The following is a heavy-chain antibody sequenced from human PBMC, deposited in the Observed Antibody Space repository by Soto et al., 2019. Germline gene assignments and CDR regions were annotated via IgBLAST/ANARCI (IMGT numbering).Heavy chain of an antibody. D-gene: IGHD6-19*01. V-gene: IGHV3-48*02. CDR3: VRDASGGSYLNYFDL. J-gene: IGHJ5*02. CDR2: VSSHSSTT. CDR1: GFTFNSHS. Sequence: GGSLRLSCAASGFTFNSHSMNWVRQAPGKGLECVSYVSSHSSTTYYADSLKGRSSISRDNAENSLYLQRNSLRDSDTAVYYCVRDASGGSYLNYFDLWGQGTLVTVSS.